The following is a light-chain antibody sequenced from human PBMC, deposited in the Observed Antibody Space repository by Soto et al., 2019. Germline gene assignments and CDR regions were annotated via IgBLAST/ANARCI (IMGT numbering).Light chain of an antibody. CDR1: QDITTY. Sequence: DIQMTQSPSSLSASVGDRVTMTCQASQDITTYLHWYQQKSGKAPQLLIHDASNLEPGVPSRFSGTGSGTDFSLTISSLQPEDCAVYYCQQSDNLPFTFGGGTKVDIK. CDR2: DAS. V-gene: IGKV1-33*01. J-gene: IGKJ4*01. CDR3: QQSDNLPFT.